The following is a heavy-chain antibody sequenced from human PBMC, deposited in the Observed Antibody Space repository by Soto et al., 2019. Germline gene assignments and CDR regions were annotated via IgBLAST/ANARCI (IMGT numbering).Heavy chain of an antibody. D-gene: IGHD6-19*01. CDR2: INPNSSGT. J-gene: IGHJ4*02. CDR3: ARDLGSGWLYYFAY. Sequence: QVQLVQSGAEVKKPGASVKVSCKASGYTFTGYYMHWVRQAPGQGLGWMGWINPNSSGTVYAQKFQGRVTMTRDTSISTAYMELSRLRSDDTAMYYCARDLGSGWLYYFAYWGQGTLVTVSS. V-gene: IGHV1-2*02. CDR1: GYTFTGYY.